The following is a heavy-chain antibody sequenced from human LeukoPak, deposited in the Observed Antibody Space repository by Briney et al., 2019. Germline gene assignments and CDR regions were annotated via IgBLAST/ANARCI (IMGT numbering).Heavy chain of an antibody. V-gene: IGHV3-7*01. J-gene: IGHJ4*02. D-gene: IGHD6-6*01. CDR1: GFTFSSYW. Sequence: GGSLRLSCAASGFTFSSYWMSWVRQAPGKGLEWVANIKQDGSEKYYVDSVKGRFTISRDNAKNSLYLQMNSLRAEDTAVYYCARGRLTSSSWASYWGQGILVTVSS. CDR3: ARGRLTSSSWASY. CDR2: IKQDGSEK.